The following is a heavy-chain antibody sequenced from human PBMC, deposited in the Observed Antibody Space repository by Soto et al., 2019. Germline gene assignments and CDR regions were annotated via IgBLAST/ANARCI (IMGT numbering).Heavy chain of an antibody. J-gene: IGHJ4*02. D-gene: IGHD3-10*01. CDR2: INHSGST. V-gene: IGHV4-34*01. CDR1: GGSFSGYY. CDR3: ARGKVVRGSYVTLDY. Sequence: QVQLQQWGAGLLKPSETLSLTSAVYGGSFSGYYWSWIRQPPGKGLEWIGEINHSGSTNYNPSLKSRVTLAVDTSKNPFSLKLSSVNAAATAVYYCARGKVVRGSYVTLDYWGQGTLVTVSS.